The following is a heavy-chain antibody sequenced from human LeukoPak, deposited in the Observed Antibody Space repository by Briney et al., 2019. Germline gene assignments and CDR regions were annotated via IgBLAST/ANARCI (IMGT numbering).Heavy chain of an antibody. Sequence: SETLSLTCTVSGGSISSYYWNWIRQPPGKGLEWIGEINHSGSTNYNPSLKSRVTISVDTSKNQFSLKLSSVTAADTAVYYCARGRNHLVRHFDYWGQGTLFTVSS. CDR3: ARGRNHLVRHFDY. D-gene: IGHD6-13*01. V-gene: IGHV4-34*01. CDR2: INHSGST. J-gene: IGHJ4*02. CDR1: GGSISSYY.